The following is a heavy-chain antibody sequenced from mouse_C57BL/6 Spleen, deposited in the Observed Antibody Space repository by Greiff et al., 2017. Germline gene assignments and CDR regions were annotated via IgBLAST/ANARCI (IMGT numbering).Heavy chain of an antibody. CDR2: IWSGGST. CDR1: GFSLTSYG. Sequence: QVQLQQSGPGLVQPSQSLSITCTVSGFSLTSYGVHWVRQSPGKGLEWLGVIWSGGSTDYNAAFISRLSISKDNSKSQVFFKMNSLQADETAIYYCARPYRGFDAMDYWGQGTSVTVSS. CDR3: ARPYRGFDAMDY. J-gene: IGHJ4*01. D-gene: IGHD5-1*01. V-gene: IGHV2-2*01.